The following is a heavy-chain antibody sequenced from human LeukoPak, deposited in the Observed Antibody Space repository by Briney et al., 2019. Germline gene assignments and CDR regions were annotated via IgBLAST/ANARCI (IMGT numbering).Heavy chain of an antibody. V-gene: IGHV4-59*01. CDR3: ARVGVLRFLERRPYYYIDV. CDR1: GGSISSYY. Sequence: SETLSLTCTVSGGSISSYYWSWIRQPPGKGLEWIGYIYYSGSTNYNPSLKSRVTISVDTSKNQFSLKLSSVTAADTAVYYCARVGVLRFLERRPYYYIDVWGKGTTVTVSS. D-gene: IGHD3-3*01. J-gene: IGHJ6*03. CDR2: IYYSGST.